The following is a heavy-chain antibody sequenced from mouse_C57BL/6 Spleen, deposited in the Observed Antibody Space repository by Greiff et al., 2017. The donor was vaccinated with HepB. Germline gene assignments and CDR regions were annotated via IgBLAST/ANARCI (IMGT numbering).Heavy chain of an antibody. V-gene: IGHV1-59*01. CDR1: GYTFTSYW. J-gene: IGHJ2*01. CDR3: ARSATMVRYFDY. D-gene: IGHD2-2*01. Sequence: VQLQQPGAELVRPGTSVKLSCKASGYTFTSYWMHWVKQRPGQGLEWIGAIDPSDSYTNYNQKFKGKATLTVDTSSSTAYMQLSCLTSEDSAVYYCARSATMVRYFDYWGQGTTLTVSS. CDR2: IDPSDSYT.